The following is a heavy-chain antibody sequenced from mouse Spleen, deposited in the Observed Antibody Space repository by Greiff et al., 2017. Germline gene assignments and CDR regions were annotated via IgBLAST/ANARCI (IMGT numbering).Heavy chain of an antibody. Sequence: EVQRVESGGGLVKLGGSLKLSCAASGFTFSSYAMSWVRQTPEKRLEWVATISSGGGNTYYPDSVKGRFTISRDNAKNTLYLQMSSLKSEDTAMYYCARNYGSSSYFDYWGQGTTLTVSS. D-gene: IGHD1-1*01. CDR1: GFTFSSYA. V-gene: IGHV5-9-3*01. J-gene: IGHJ2*01. CDR3: ARNYGSSSYFDY. CDR2: ISSGGGNT.